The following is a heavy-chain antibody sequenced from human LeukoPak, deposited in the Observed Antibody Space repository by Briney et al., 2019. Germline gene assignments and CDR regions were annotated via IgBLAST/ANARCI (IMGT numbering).Heavy chain of an antibody. CDR3: ARDGPSIANYYMDV. D-gene: IGHD6-13*01. CDR2: ITYDGSNK. CDR1: QFTFSNYA. J-gene: IGHJ6*03. Sequence: GGSLRLSCAAAQFTFSNYAFHWVRQAPGKGLEWVALITYDGSNKYYADSVKGRFTISRDNSKNTLYLQMNSLRAEDTAVYYCARDGPSIANYYMDVWGKGTTVTVSS. V-gene: IGHV3-30*04.